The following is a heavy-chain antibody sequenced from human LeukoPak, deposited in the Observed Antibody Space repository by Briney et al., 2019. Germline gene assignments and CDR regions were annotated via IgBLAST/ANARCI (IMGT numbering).Heavy chain of an antibody. Sequence: PGGSLRLSCAGSGFSFSSYGMHWVRQPPGKGLEWVSYISSSGSTIYYADSVKGRFTISRDNAKNSLYLQMNSLRAEDTAVYYCARDDQQWLGFNKSPLLDYWGQGTLVTVSS. V-gene: IGHV3-48*04. CDR2: ISSSGSTI. CDR3: ARDDQQWLGFNKSPLLDY. CDR1: GFSFSSYG. D-gene: IGHD6-19*01. J-gene: IGHJ4*02.